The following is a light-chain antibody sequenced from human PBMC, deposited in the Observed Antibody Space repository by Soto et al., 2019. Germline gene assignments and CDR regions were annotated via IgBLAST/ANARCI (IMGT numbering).Light chain of an antibody. CDR3: QQYENRPYT. J-gene: IGKJ3*01. CDR1: QSVSSY. Sequence: EIVLTQSPATLSLSPGERATLSCRASQSVSSYLGWYQQKPGQAPRLLIYDVSNRATGIPARFSGSGSGTDFTFTISSLQPEDNATYYCQQYENRPYTFGPGTKVDIK. V-gene: IGKV3-11*01. CDR2: DVS.